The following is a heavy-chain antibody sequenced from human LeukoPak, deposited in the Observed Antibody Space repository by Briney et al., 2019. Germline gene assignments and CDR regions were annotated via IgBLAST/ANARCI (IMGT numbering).Heavy chain of an antibody. CDR3: ASGRPGGMTDFDY. Sequence: SETLSLTCAVYGGSFSDYYWSWIRQPPGKGLEWIGEINHSGSTKYNPSIKSRVTISVDTSKNQFSLMLSSVTAADTAVYYCASGRPGGMTDFDYWGQGILVTVSS. V-gene: IGHV4-34*01. D-gene: IGHD1-26*01. J-gene: IGHJ4*02. CDR1: GGSFSDYY. CDR2: INHSGST.